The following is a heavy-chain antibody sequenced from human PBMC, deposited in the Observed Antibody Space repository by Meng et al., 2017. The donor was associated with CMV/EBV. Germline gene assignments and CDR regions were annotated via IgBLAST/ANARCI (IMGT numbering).Heavy chain of an antibody. CDR1: GFTFSSYE. J-gene: IGHJ4*02. V-gene: IGHV3-48*03. Sequence: GESLKISCAASGFTFSSYEMNWVRQAPGKGLEWVSYISSSGSTIYYADSVKGRFTISRDNAKNSLYLQMNSLRAKDTAVYYCAREGSGDYFDYWGQGTLVTVSS. CDR2: ISSSGSTI. D-gene: IGHD3-10*01. CDR3: AREGSGDYFDY.